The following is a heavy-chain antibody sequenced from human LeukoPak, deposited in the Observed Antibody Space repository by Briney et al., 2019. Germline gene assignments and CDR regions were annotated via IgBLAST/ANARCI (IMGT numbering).Heavy chain of an antibody. D-gene: IGHD6-19*01. J-gene: IGHJ4*02. V-gene: IGHV4-59*01. CDR2: IYYSGST. CDR1: GGSISSYY. Sequence: SETLSLTCTVSGGSISSYYWSWLRQPPGKGLEWIGYIYYSGSTNYNPSLKSRVTISVDTSKNQFSLKLSSVTAADTAVYYCARESIAVAGIYYFDYWGQGTLVTVSS. CDR3: ARESIAVAGIYYFDY.